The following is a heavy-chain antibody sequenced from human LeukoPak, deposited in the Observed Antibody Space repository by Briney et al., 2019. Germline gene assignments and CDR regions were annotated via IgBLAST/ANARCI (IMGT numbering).Heavy chain of an antibody. V-gene: IGHV1-8*01. J-gene: IGHJ6*04. Sequence: ASVTVSCTASGYTFTSYDIHWVRQAPGQGLEWMGRMNPNNGNTGDAQKFQGRVTMTRDPSISTAYMELSSLRSEDTGVYFCARALAGTAELDVWGKGTTVTVSS. CDR1: GYTFTSYD. CDR2: MNPNNGNT. D-gene: IGHD1-1*01. CDR3: ARALAGTAELDV.